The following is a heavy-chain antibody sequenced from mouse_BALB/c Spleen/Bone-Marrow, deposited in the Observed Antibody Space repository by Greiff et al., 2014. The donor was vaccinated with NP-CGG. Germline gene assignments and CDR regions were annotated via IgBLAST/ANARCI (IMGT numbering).Heavy chain of an antibody. Sequence: ESGAGLVKPEASVKLSCKASGYTFTEYIIHWVKQRSGQGLEWIGWFYPGSGSIKYNEKFKDKATLTADKSSSTVYMELSRLTSEDSAVYFCARHESYGNYLYFDVWGAGTTVTVSS. CDR2: FYPGSGSI. CDR3: ARHESYGNYLYFDV. D-gene: IGHD2-10*02. J-gene: IGHJ1*01. V-gene: IGHV1-62-2*01. CDR1: GYTFTEYI.